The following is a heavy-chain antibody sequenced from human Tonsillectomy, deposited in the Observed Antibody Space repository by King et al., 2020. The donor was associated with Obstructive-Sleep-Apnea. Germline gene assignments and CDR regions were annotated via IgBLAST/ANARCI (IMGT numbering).Heavy chain of an antibody. Sequence: LQLQESGPGLVKPSETLSLTCTVSRGSISSSNYYWAWIRQPPGKGLEWIGSIYDTGSTYYNPSLKWRLTMSVDTSKILFSLNLNSVTATDTAVYYCARLPWLVVADDYWGQGTLVTVSS. CDR2: IYDTGST. CDR1: RGSISSSNYY. V-gene: IGHV4-39*01. CDR3: ARLPWLVVADDY. D-gene: IGHD2-15*01. J-gene: IGHJ4*02.